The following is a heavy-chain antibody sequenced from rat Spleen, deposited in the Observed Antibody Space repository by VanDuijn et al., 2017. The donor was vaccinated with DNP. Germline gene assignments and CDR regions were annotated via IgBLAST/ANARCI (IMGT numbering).Heavy chain of an antibody. CDR2: ITDGNGNT. CDR1: GFTFNNYW. J-gene: IGHJ4*01. V-gene: IGHV5-31*01. D-gene: IGHD4-3*01. CDR3: ARGGYNSGYRAMDA. Sequence: EVQLVESGGGLVQPGRSLKLSCTASGFTFNNYWMTWIRQVPGKGLEWIASITDGNGNTFYPDSVKGRFTVSRDNAQNTLYLQMNSLRSEDTATYYCARGGYNSGYRAMDAWGQGTSVTVSS.